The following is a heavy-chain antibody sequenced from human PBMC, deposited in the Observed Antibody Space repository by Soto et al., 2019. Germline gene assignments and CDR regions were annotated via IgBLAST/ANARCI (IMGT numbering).Heavy chain of an antibody. V-gene: IGHV3-23*01. CDR2: ISGSGGST. CDR1: GFTFSSYA. Sequence: EVQLLESGGGLVQPGGSLRLSCAASGFTFSSYAMSWVRQAPGKGLEWVSAISGSGGSTYYADSVKGRFTISRDNSKNTLYLQMNSLRAEDTAVYYCAKDLRYYYDSSGYYYDAFDIWGQGTMVTVSS. J-gene: IGHJ3*02. D-gene: IGHD3-22*01. CDR3: AKDLRYYYDSSGYYYDAFDI.